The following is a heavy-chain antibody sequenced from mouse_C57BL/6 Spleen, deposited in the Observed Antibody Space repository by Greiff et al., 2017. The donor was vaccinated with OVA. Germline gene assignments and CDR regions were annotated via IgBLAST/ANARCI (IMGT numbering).Heavy chain of an antibody. V-gene: IGHV1-82*01. CDR1: GYAFSSSW. D-gene: IGHD2-4*01. J-gene: IGHJ2*01. CDR2: IYPGDGDT. Sequence: QVQLKESGPELVKPGASVKISCKASGYAFSSSWMNWVKQRPGKGLEWIGRIYPGDGDTNYNGKFKGKATLTADKSSSTAYMQLSSLTSEDSAVYFCARWGDYGHFGSWGQGTTLTVSA. CDR3: ARWGDYGHFGS.